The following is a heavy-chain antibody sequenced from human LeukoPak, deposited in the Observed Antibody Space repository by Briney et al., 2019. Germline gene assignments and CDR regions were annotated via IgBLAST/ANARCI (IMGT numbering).Heavy chain of an antibody. CDR2: IIPIFGTA. CDR1: GGTFSSYA. D-gene: IGHD5-18*01. J-gene: IGHJ4*02. Sequence: ASAKVSCKASGGTFSSYAISWVRQAPGQGLEWMGGIIPIFGTANYAQKFQGRVTITADESTSTAYMELSSLRSEDTAVYYCARLGSGYSYGLFDYWGQGTLVTVSS. V-gene: IGHV1-69*13. CDR3: ARLGSGYSYGLFDY.